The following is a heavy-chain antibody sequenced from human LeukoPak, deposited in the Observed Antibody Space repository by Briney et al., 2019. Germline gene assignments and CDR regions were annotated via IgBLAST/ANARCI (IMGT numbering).Heavy chain of an antibody. D-gene: IGHD3-10*01. J-gene: IGHJ4*02. V-gene: IGHV3-48*03. Sequence: GGSLRLSCAVSEFTFSSYEMSWVRQAPGKGLEWVSYITSSGRTMYYADSVKGRFTISRDNAKNSLYLQMNSLRVEDTAVYYCASIWFGASSTDYFDYWGQGTLVTVSS. CDR2: ITSSGRTM. CDR1: EFTFSSYE. CDR3: ASIWFGASSTDYFDY.